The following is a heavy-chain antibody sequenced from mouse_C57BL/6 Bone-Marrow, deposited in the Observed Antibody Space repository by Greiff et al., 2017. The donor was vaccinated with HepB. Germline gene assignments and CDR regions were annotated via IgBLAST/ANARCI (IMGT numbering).Heavy chain of an antibody. CDR3: ARVRGLRRVMDY. Sequence: QVQLQQPGAELVKPGASVKMSCKASGYTFTSYWITWVKQRPGQGLEWIGDIYPGSGSTNYNEKFKSKATLTVDTSSSAAYMQLSSLTSEDSAVYYCARVRGLRRVMDYWGQGTSVTVSS. D-gene: IGHD2-4*01. CDR2: IYPGSGST. J-gene: IGHJ4*01. CDR1: GYTFTSYW. V-gene: IGHV1-55*01.